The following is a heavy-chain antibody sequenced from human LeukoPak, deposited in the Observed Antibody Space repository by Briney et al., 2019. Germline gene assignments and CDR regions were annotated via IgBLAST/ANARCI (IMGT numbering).Heavy chain of an antibody. Sequence: TGGSLRLSCAASGFTFSTYAMSWVRQAPGKGPEWVSGISGSGDAPYYADSVKGRFTVSRDNSENTLYLQMNSLRAEDTAVYYCAKGCISAACDVSRWFDPWGQGTLVTVSS. D-gene: IGHD2-2*01. CDR2: ISGSGDAP. CDR1: GFTFSTYA. J-gene: IGHJ5*02. V-gene: IGHV3-23*01. CDR3: AKGCISAACDVSRWFDP.